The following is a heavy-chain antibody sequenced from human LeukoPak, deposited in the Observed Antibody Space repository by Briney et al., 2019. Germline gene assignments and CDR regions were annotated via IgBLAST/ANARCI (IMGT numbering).Heavy chain of an antibody. V-gene: IGHV4-39*01. Sequence: ETLSLTCTVSGGSISSSSYYWGWIRQPPGKGLEWIGEINHSGSTNYNPSLKSRVTISVDTSKNQFSLKLSSVTAADTAVYYCARQGGYCSSTSCYNADTYFDYWGQGTLVTVSS. J-gene: IGHJ4*02. CDR3: ARQGGYCSSTSCYNADTYFDY. CDR1: GGSISSSSYY. CDR2: INHSGST. D-gene: IGHD2-2*02.